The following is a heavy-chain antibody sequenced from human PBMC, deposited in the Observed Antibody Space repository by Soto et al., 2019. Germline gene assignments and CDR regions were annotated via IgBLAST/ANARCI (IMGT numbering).Heavy chain of an antibody. CDR2: INAGNGNT. CDR1: GYTFTSYA. Sequence: SVKVSCKASGYTFTSYAMHWVRQAPGQRLEWMGWINAGNGNTKYSQKFQGRVTITRDTSASTAYMELSSLRSEDTAVYYCASPSRDTAMVTYYYYGMDVWGQGTTVTVSS. CDR3: ASPSRDTAMVTYYYYGMDV. J-gene: IGHJ6*02. D-gene: IGHD5-18*01. V-gene: IGHV1-3*01.